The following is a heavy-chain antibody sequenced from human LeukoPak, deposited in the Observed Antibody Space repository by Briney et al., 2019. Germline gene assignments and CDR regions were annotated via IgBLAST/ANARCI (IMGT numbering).Heavy chain of an antibody. V-gene: IGHV3-23*01. J-gene: IGHJ6*03. Sequence: AGGSLRLSCAASGFTFSSYGMSWVRQAPGKGLEWVSAISATGGTTYYADSVKGRFTISRDNSKNTLYLQMNSLRAEDTAVYYCAKDEDGSHYYYYYMDVWGKGTTVTVSS. CDR1: GFTFSSYG. CDR3: AKDEDGSHYYYYYMDV. D-gene: IGHD3-10*01. CDR2: ISATGGTT.